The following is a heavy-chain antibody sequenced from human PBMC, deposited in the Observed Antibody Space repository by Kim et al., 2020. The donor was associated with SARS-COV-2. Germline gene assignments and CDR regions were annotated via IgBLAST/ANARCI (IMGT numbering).Heavy chain of an antibody. J-gene: IGHJ4*02. Sequence: GGSLRLSCAASGFTFSNAWMSWVRQAPGKGLEWVGRIKSKTDGGTTDYAAPVKGRFTISRDDSKNTLYLQMNSLKTEDTAVYYCTTSYSWLYYFDYWGQGTLVTVSS. V-gene: IGHV3-15*01. CDR1: GFTFSNAW. D-gene: IGHD5-18*01. CDR2: IKSKTDGGTT. CDR3: TTSYSWLYYFDY.